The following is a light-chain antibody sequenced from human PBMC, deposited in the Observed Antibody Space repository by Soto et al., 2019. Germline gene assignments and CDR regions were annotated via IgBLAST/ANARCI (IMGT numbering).Light chain of an antibody. CDR2: VAS. V-gene: IGKV3-15*01. CDR3: QKYKDWPPR. CDR1: QSVSSY. Sequence: EMVMTQSPATLSVSPGDRATLSCRASQSVSSYLAWYQQKPGQPPRLLIYVASTRAAGIPARFSGSGSGTEFTLIINSLQSVDFAVSYCQKYKDWPPRFGQGTKVEIK. J-gene: IGKJ1*01.